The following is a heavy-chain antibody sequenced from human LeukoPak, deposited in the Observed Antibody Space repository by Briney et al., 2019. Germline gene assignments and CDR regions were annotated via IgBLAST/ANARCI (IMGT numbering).Heavy chain of an antibody. Sequence: ASVKVSCKASGYTFTSYYMHWVRQAPGQGLEWMGIINPRGGSTSYAQKFQGRVTMTRDTSTSTVYMELSSLRSEDTAVYYCARDLYYDSSGYTDYYYYGMDVWGQGTTVTVSS. J-gene: IGHJ6*02. CDR3: ARDLYYDSSGYTDYYYYGMDV. CDR1: GYTFTSYY. D-gene: IGHD3-22*01. CDR2: INPRGGST. V-gene: IGHV1-46*01.